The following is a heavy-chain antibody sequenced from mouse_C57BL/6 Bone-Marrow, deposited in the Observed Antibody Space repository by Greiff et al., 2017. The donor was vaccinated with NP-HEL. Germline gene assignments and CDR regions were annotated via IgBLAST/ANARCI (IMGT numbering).Heavy chain of an antibody. J-gene: IGHJ4*01. D-gene: IGHD2-5*01. CDR1: GYSFTDYN. V-gene: IGHV1-39*01. Sequence: EVKLMESGPELVKPGASVKISCKASGYSFTDYNMNWVKQSNGKSLEWIGVINPNYGTTSYNQKFKGKATLTVDQSSSTAYMQLNSLTSEDSAVYYCARSSNYWGSYYAMDYWGQGTSVTVSS. CDR3: ARSSNYWGSYYAMDY. CDR2: INPNYGTT.